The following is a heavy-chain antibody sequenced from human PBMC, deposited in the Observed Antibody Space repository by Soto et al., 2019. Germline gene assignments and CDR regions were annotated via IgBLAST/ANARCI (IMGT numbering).Heavy chain of an antibody. CDR2: IYYSGST. D-gene: IGHD3-10*01. V-gene: IGHV4-59*01. Sequence: PSETLSLTCTVSGGSISSYYWSWIRQPPGKGLEWIGYIYYSGSTNYNPSLKSRVTISVDTSKNQFSLKLSSVTAADTAVYYCARYYYGSGSTEGLYGMDVWGQGTTVTVSS. J-gene: IGHJ6*02. CDR1: GGSISSYY. CDR3: ARYYYGSGSTEGLYGMDV.